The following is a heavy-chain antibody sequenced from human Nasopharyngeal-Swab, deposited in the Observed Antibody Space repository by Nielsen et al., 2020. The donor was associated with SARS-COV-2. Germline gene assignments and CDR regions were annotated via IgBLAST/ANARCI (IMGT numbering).Heavy chain of an antibody. V-gene: IGHV1-8*01. CDR3: ARGKAGALFYYYYGMDV. Sequence: ASVKVSCKASGYTFTSYDINWVRQVTGQGLEWMGWMNPNSGNTGYAQKFQGRVTMTRNTSISTAYMELSSLRSEDTAVYYCARGKAGALFYYYYGMDVWGQGTTVTVSS. CDR1: GYTFTSYD. CDR2: MNPNSGNT. J-gene: IGHJ6*02. D-gene: IGHD6-19*01.